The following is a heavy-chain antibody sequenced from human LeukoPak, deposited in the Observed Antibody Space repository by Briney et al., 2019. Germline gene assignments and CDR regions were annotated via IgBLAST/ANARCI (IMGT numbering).Heavy chain of an antibody. CDR1: GGTFSSYA. CDR2: IIPILGIA. D-gene: IGHD5-18*01. J-gene: IGHJ4*02. CDR3: ARDRLGEGLPEVDTAMVS. V-gene: IGHV1-69*04. Sequence: GASVKVSCKASGGTFSSYAISWVRQAPGQGLEWMGRIIPILGIANYAQKFQGRVTITADKSTSTAYMELSSLRSEDTAVYYCARDRLGEGLPEVDTAMVSWGQGTLVTVSS.